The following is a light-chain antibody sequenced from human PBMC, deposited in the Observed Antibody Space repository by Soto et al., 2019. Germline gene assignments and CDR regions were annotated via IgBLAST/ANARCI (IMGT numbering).Light chain of an antibody. CDR3: QHYNSYPWT. V-gene: IGKV1-5*03. CDR1: QSISSW. Sequence: IQMTQSPSILSASVGDRVTITCRASQSISSWLAWYQQKPGKAPNLLIHKASHLESGVPSRLSGSGSGTEFALTIRSLQPGDFATYYSQHYNSYPWTFGQWTKV. J-gene: IGKJ1*01. CDR2: KAS.